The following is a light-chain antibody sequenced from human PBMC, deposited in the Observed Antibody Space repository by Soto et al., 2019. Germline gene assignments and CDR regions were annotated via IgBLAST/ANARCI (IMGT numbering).Light chain of an antibody. V-gene: IGKV1-5*03. Sequence: DIQMTQSPSTLSGSVGDRVTITCRASQTISSWLAWYQQKPGKAPKLMIYKESTLKSGVPSRFSGSGSGTEFTLTISSLQPDDFATDYCQHYNSYSEAFGQGTKVELK. CDR2: KES. J-gene: IGKJ1*01. CDR1: QTISSW. CDR3: QHYNSYSEA.